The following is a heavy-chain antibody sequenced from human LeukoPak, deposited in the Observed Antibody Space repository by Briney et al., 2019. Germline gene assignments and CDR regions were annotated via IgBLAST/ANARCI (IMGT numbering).Heavy chain of an antibody. CDR1: GFTFGDYG. D-gene: IGHD4-17*01. CDR3: ARDTGFVYDP. J-gene: IGHJ5*02. V-gene: IGHV3-49*04. Sequence: GGSLRLSCTASGFTFGDYGMSWVRQAPGKGLEWVGFIRSKAYGGTTEYAASVKGRFTISRDDSKSIAYLQVNSLKTEDTAVYYCARDTGFVYDPWGQGTLVTVSS. CDR2: IRSKAYGGTT.